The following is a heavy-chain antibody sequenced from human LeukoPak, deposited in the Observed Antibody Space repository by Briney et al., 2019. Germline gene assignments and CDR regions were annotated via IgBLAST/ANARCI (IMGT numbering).Heavy chain of an antibody. CDR1: GFTFSAYS. CDR2: ISSSSRYI. J-gene: IGHJ3*02. D-gene: IGHD3-22*01. Sequence: GGSLRLSCAVSGFTFSAYSMNWVRQAPGKGLEWLSSISSSSRYINYADSVKGRLSISRDNAKNSVFLQMNSLSAEDTAVYYCAQVLIADSYYDSTGAHDGFDMWGQGTMVTVSS. CDR3: AQVLIADSYYDSTGAHDGFDM. V-gene: IGHV3-21*06.